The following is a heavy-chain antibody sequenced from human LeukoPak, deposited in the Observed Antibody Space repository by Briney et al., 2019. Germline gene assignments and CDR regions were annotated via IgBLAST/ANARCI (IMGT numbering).Heavy chain of an antibody. CDR1: GFTFSRHA. Sequence: PGGSLRLSCAASGFTFSRHAMHWVRQSPGKGLEWVAIISYDGSDEYIADSVKGRFSISRDNSRNTLDLQMNSLTTEDTALYYCARATDYYGSGSYLPLYYFYGMDVWGKGTADIVSS. D-gene: IGHD3-10*01. J-gene: IGHJ6*04. CDR2: ISYDGSDE. CDR3: ARATDYYGSGSYLPLYYFYGMDV. V-gene: IGHV3-30*04.